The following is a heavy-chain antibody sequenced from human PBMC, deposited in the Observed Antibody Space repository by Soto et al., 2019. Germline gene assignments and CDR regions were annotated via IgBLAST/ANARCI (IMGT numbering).Heavy chain of an antibody. CDR2: ISAYNGNT. V-gene: IGHV1-18*01. CDR1: GYTFTSNG. J-gene: IGHJ4*02. CDR3: ARDYSSGWYDRYFDY. D-gene: IGHD6-19*01. Sequence: GASVKVSCKASGYTFTSNGISWVRQAPGQGLEWMGWISAYNGNTNYAQKLQGRVTMTTDTSTSTAYMELRSLRSDDTAVYYCARDYSSGWYDRYFDYWGQGTLVTVSS.